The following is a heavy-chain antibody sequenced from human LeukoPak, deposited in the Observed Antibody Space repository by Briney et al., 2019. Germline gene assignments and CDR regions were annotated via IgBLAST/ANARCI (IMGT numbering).Heavy chain of an antibody. CDR2: IYYSGST. Sequence: SETLSLTCTVSGGSISSSSYYWGWIRQPPGKGLEWIGSIYYSGSTYYNPSLKSRVSISVDTSKNQFSLKLSSVTAADTAVYYCARGPQITYYYGSGSYPSYYYYGMDVWGQGTTVTVSS. CDR1: GGSISSSSYY. CDR3: ARGPQITYYYGSGSYPSYYYYGMDV. J-gene: IGHJ6*02. V-gene: IGHV4-39*07. D-gene: IGHD3-10*01.